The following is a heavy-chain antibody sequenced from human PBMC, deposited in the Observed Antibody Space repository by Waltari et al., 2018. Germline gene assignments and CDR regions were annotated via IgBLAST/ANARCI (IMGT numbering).Heavy chain of an antibody. D-gene: IGHD1-7*01. J-gene: IGHJ1*01. Sequence: QVQLQESGPGLVKPTHTLSLTCTVSGEPISDDVSRWTYWTWIRQSAGKGLEWIGHIYSSGAVDYNPSLRSRVTISLDTPKSHFTPKLTSVTAADTAVYYCANRGVGNYFKYFRLWSPGTLVTVSS. CDR2: IYSSGAV. CDR1: GEPISDDVSRWTY. V-gene: IGHV4-61*02. CDR3: ANRGVGNYFKYFRL.